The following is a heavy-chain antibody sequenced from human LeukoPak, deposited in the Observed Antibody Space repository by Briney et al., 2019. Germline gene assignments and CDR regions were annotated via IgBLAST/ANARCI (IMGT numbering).Heavy chain of an antibody. D-gene: IGHD3-22*01. CDR2: INPSGGST. V-gene: IGHV1-46*01. CDR3: ARDRGWYYYDSSGQGGSDY. Sequence: ASVKVSCKASGYTFTSYYMHWVRQAPGQGLEWMGIINPSGGSTSYAQKFQGRVTMTRDMSTSTVYMELSSLRSEDTAVYYCARDRGWYYYDSSGQGGSDYWGQGTLVTVSS. J-gene: IGHJ4*02. CDR1: GYTFTSYY.